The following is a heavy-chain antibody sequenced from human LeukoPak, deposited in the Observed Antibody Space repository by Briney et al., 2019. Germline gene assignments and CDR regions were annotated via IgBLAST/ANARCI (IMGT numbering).Heavy chain of an antibody. V-gene: IGHV3-72*01. D-gene: IGHD3-9*01. CDR2: TKNKANSYTT. Sequence: QPGGSLRLSCAASGFTFSDHYMDWVRQAPGKGLEWVGRTKNKANSYTTQYAASVKGRFTISRDDSKNSLYLQMNSLKTEDTAVYYCARGSSGVTISSYGMDVWGKGTTVTVSS. CDR1: GFTFSDHY. CDR3: ARGSSGVTISSYGMDV. J-gene: IGHJ6*04.